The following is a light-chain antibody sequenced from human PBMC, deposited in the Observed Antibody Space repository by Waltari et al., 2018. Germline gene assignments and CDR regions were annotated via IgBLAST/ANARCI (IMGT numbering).Light chain of an antibody. J-gene: IGKJ2*01. Sequence: DIVMTQSPDSLAVSLGERVTINCKSSQSVLSSSNNKNYLVWYQQKPGQPPKLLISWASTRESGVPDRFSGSGSGTDFTLTISSLQAEDVAVYYCQQCYSSPYTFGPPTKLPIK. CDR3: QQCYSSPYT. V-gene: IGKV4-1*01. CDR1: QSVLSSSNNKNY. CDR2: WAS.